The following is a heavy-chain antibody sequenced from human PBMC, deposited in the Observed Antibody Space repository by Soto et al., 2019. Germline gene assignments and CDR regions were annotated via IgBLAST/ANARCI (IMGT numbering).Heavy chain of an antibody. Sequence: SETLSLTCAFSVGSFSGYQWSWIRQPPGKWLERIGEINHSGSTNYNPSLQSRATISIDTSRHQFSLKLSSVTAADTAVYYCARRNDGFDMWRQGTMVSVSS. J-gene: IGHJ3*02. CDR1: VGSFSGYQ. CDR2: INHSGST. V-gene: IGHV4-34*01. CDR3: ARRNDGFDM.